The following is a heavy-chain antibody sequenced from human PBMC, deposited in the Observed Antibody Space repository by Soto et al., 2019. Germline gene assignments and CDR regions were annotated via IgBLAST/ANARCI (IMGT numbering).Heavy chain of an antibody. J-gene: IGHJ4*02. CDR2: ISAYNGNT. CDR1: GYTFTSYG. V-gene: IGHV1-18*01. D-gene: IGHD3-9*01. CDR3: ARAMPELRYFEDTPYYFDY. Sequence: GASVKVSCKASGYTFTSYGISWVRQAPGQGREWMGWISAYNGNTNYAQTLKGRVTMTTDTSTSTAYMELRSLRSDDTAVYYCARAMPELRYFEDTPYYFDYWGQGTLVTVSS.